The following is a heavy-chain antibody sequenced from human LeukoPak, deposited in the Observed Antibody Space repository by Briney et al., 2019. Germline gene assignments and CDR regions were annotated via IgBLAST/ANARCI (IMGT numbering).Heavy chain of an antibody. CDR1: GYSFTSHY. D-gene: IGHD5-24*01. J-gene: IGHJ3*02. V-gene: IGHV1-46*01. CDR3: VRIRDGYNDAYDI. CDR2: INPGGGNT. Sequence: DSVKVSCKASGYSFTSHYMHWVRQAPGQGLEWMGLINPGGGNTNYAQNFQGRVTMTRDTSASTVYMQLSSLRSEDTAMYYCVRIRDGYNDAYDIWGQGTVVTVPS.